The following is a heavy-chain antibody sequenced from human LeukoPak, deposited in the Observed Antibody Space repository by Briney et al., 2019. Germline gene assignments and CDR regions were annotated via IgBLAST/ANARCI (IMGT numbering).Heavy chain of an antibody. Sequence: SQTLSLTCAISGDSVSNDNAAWNWIRQSPSRGFEWLGRTYYRSKSYYDYAVSVKSRITINPDTSKNQFSLQLNSVTPEDTAVYYCVRAPLYNWKLGGDWFDPWGQGILVTVSS. CDR2: TYYRSKSYY. CDR3: VRAPLYNWKLGGDWFDP. D-gene: IGHD1-20*01. CDR1: GDSVSNDNAA. V-gene: IGHV6-1*01. J-gene: IGHJ5*02.